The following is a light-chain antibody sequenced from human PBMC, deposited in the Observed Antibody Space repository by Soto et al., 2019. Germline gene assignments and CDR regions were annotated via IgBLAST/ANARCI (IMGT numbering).Light chain of an antibody. J-gene: IGKJ1*01. CDR2: GAS. Sequence: EIVMTQSPATLSVSPGERATLSCRASQSVSSTLAWYQHKPGQAPRLLIYGASTRAAGIPARFSGSGSGTEFTLTISSLQSEDFAVYYCQQYNNWPWTFGQGTKVEIK. V-gene: IGKV3-15*01. CDR3: QQYNNWPWT. CDR1: QSVSST.